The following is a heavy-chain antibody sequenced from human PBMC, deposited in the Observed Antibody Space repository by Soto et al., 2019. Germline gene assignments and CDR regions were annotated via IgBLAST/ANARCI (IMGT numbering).Heavy chain of an antibody. CDR1: GGSFSGYY. J-gene: IGHJ4*02. CDR3: ARGRPTHIGRGSGYPFAY. CDR2: INHSGST. D-gene: IGHD3-22*01. V-gene: IGHV4-34*01. Sequence: KASETLSLTCAVYGGSFSGYYWSWIRQPPGKGLEWIGEINHSGSTNYNPSLKSRVTISVDTSKNQFSLKLSSVTAADTAVYYCARGRPTHIGRGSGYPFAYWGQGTLVTVSS.